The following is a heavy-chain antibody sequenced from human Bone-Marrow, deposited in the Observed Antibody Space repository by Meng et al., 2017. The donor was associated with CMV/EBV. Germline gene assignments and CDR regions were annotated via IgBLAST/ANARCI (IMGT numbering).Heavy chain of an antibody. CDR2: IYSGGST. CDR3: ARTESSSPHFDY. D-gene: IGHD6-6*01. CDR1: GFTVSSNY. V-gene: IGHV3-66*02. Sequence: GGSLRLPCAASGFTVSSNYMSWVRQAPGKGLEWVSVIYSGGSTYYADSVKGRFTISRDNSKNTLYLQMNSLRAEDTAAYYCARTESSSPHFDYWGQGTLVTVSS. J-gene: IGHJ4*02.